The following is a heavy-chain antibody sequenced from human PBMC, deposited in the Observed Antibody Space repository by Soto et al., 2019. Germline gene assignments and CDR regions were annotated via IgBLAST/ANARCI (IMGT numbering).Heavy chain of an antibody. CDR2: IYYSGRT. CDR1: GGSISSGGYY. Sequence: SETLSLTCSVSGGSISSGGYYWSWIRQHPGKGLEWIGNIYYSGRTYYKPSLKSRTIISVDMTKNHFSLRLRSVTVADTAVYYCARDAGDYGEANFDYWGQGTLVTVSS. V-gene: IGHV4-31*03. CDR3: ARDAGDYGEANFDY. D-gene: IGHD4-17*01. J-gene: IGHJ4*02.